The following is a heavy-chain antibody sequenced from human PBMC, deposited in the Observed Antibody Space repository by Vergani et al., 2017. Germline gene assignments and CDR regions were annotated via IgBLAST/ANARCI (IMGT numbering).Heavy chain of an antibody. Sequence: QVQLQESGPGLVKPSETLSLTCTVSGGSICSYYWSWIRQPPGKGLEWIGYIYYSGSTNYNPSLKSRVTISVDTSKNQFSLKLSSVTAADTAVYYCARGRVGCPPPGMDVWGQGTTVTVSS. CDR2: IYYSGST. CDR1: GGSICSYY. D-gene: IGHD2-15*01. CDR3: ARGRVGCPPPGMDV. J-gene: IGHJ6*02. V-gene: IGHV4-59*01.